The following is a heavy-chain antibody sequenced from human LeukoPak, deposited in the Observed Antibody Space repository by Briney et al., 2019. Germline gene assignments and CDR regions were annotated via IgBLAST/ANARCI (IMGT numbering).Heavy chain of an antibody. CDR3: AKGSLAAGGDY. V-gene: IGHV3-23*01. J-gene: IGHJ4*02. CDR1: GFTFTSYA. Sequence: GGSLRLSCAASGFTFTSYAMNWVGQAPGKGLEWVSAISGSGARTYYADSVKGRFTISRDNSKNTLYLQMNSLRAEDTAVYYCAKGSLAAGGDYWGQGTLVTVSS. CDR2: ISGSGART. D-gene: IGHD2-15*01.